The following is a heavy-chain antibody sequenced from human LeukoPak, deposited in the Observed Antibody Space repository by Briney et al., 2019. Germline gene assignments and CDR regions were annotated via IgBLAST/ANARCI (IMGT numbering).Heavy chain of an antibody. J-gene: IGHJ4*02. V-gene: IGHV3-11*04. CDR3: VRDYENLTGSKTRFHY. CDR1: GFTFSDNY. D-gene: IGHD3-9*01. CDR2: ICGNGGVI. Sequence: GGSLRLSCAASGFTFSDNYMTWVRQAPGKGLEWLSYICGNGGVIQYANSVKGRFTISRDNAKNSLYLQMNSLRAEDTAVYYCVRDYENLTGSKTRFHYWGQGTLVTVSS.